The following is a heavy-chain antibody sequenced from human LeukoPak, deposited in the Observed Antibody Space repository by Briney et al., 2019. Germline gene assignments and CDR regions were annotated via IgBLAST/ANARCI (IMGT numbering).Heavy chain of an antibody. CDR1: GFTFSSCA. CDR2: ISSSSSYI. V-gene: IGHV3-21*01. J-gene: IGHJ4*02. D-gene: IGHD4-17*01. Sequence: PGWSLRLSCAASGFTFSSCAMNWVRQAPGKGLDWVSSISSSSSYIYYADSVKGRFTISRDNAKNSLYLQMNSLRAEDTAMCYCARAALIYGDYVYSDYWGQGTLVTVSS. CDR3: ARAALIYGDYVYSDY.